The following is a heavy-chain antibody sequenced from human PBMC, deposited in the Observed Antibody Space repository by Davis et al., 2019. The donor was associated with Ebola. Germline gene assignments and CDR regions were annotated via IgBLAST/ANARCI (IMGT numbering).Heavy chain of an antibody. CDR1: GYTFTSYD. D-gene: IGHD3-10*01. V-gene: IGHV1-8*01. CDR2: MNPNSGNT. J-gene: IGHJ6*02. CDR3: ASGLSGITMVQGDYYYYGMDV. Sequence: AASVKVSCKASGYTFTSYDINWVRQATGQGLEWMGWMNPNSGNTGYAQKFQGRVTITADESTSTAYMELSSLRSEDTAVYYCASGLSGITMVQGDYYYYGMDVWGQGTTVTVSS.